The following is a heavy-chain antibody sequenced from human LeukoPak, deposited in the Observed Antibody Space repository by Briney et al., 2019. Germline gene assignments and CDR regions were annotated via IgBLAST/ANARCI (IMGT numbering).Heavy chain of an antibody. CDR3: AKGGYDFPTDYYYYGLDV. Sequence: PGGSLRLSCAASGFTFSSYSMNWVRQAPGKGLEWVSYISSSSSTIYYADSVKGRFTISRDNAKDSLYLQMNSLRAEDTALYYCAKGGYDFPTDYYYYGLDVWGQGTTVTVSS. D-gene: IGHD5-12*01. CDR2: ISSSSSTI. J-gene: IGHJ6*02. V-gene: IGHV3-48*04. CDR1: GFTFSSYS.